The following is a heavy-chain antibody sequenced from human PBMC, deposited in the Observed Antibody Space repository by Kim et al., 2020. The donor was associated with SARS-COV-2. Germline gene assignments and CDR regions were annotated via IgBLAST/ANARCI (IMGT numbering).Heavy chain of an antibody. CDR3: ARPAYDFWSGNRHWFDP. J-gene: IGHJ5*02. V-gene: IGHV4-34*01. Sequence: SETLSLTCAVYGGSFSGYYWSWIRQPPGKGLEWIGEINHSGSTNYNPSLKSRVTISVDTSKNQFSLKLSSVTAADTAVYYCARPAYDFWSGNRHWFDPWGQGTLVTVSS. CDR2: INHSGST. D-gene: IGHD3-3*01. CDR1: GGSFSGYY.